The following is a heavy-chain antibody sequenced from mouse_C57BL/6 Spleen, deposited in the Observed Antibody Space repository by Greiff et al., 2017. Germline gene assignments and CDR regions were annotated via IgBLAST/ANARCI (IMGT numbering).Heavy chain of an antibody. CDR3: ARYGNYHWYFDV. CDR2: IYPGDGDT. V-gene: IGHV1-82*01. CDR1: GYAFSSSW. Sequence: LVESGPELVKPGASVKISCKASGYAFSSSWMNWVKQRPGKGLEWIGRIYPGDGDTNYNGKFKGKATLTADKSSSTAYMQLSSLTSEDSAVYFCARYGNYHWYFDVWGTGTTVTVSS. J-gene: IGHJ1*03. D-gene: IGHD2-1*01.